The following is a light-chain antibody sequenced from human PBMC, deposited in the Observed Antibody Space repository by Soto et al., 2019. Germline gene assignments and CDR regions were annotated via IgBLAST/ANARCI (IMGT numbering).Light chain of an antibody. Sequence: DIQMTQSPSTLSASVGDRVTITCRASQSISGWLAWYQQKPGKAPKLLIYKAYSLESGVPSRFSGSGSGTEFTLTISSLQPDDIAIYYCQQYGDYWTFGQGTKVEI. V-gene: IGKV1-5*03. CDR3: QQYGDYWT. CDR2: KAY. CDR1: QSISGW. J-gene: IGKJ1*01.